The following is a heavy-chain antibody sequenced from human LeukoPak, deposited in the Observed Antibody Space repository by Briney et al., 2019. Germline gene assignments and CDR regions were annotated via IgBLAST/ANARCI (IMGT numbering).Heavy chain of an antibody. D-gene: IGHD3-10*01. CDR2: IDHSGST. Sequence: SETLSLTCAVYGGSLSGYSWTWIRQPPGKGLEWIGEIDHSGSTNYNASLTSRVIISADTSQNQFSLKLTSVTVADTAVYYCARVYVTVVRGRWFDPWGQGTLVTVSS. J-gene: IGHJ5*02. CDR3: ARVYVTVVRGRWFDP. CDR1: GGSLSGYS. V-gene: IGHV4-34*01.